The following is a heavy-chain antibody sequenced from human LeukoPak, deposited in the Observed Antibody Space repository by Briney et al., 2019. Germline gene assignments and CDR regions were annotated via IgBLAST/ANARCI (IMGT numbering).Heavy chain of an antibody. CDR1: GFTVSSNY. CDR2: IYSGGKT. Sequence: GGSLRLSCAASGFTVSSNYMSWVRQAPGKGLEWVSVIYSGGKTYHADSVKGRFTISRDNSKNTLYLQMSSLRAEDTAVYYCARVYYGSGSLYQYYYYMDVWGKGTTVTISS. CDR3: ARVYYGSGSLYQYYYYMDV. D-gene: IGHD3-10*01. V-gene: IGHV3-66*01. J-gene: IGHJ6*03.